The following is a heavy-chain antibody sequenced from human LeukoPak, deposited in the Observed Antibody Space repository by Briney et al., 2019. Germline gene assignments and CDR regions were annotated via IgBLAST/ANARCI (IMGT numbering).Heavy chain of an antibody. CDR3: ARSYGYSYSSYFDY. D-gene: IGHD5-18*01. V-gene: IGHV4-59*01. Sequence: SETLSLTCTVSGGSISTYHWSWIRQAPGRGLEWIGYIYYSGSTNYNPSLKSRVTISVDTSKNQFSLKLNSVTAADTAVYYCARSYGYSYSSYFDYWGQGTLVTVSS. CDR1: GGSISTYH. J-gene: IGHJ4*02. CDR2: IYYSGST.